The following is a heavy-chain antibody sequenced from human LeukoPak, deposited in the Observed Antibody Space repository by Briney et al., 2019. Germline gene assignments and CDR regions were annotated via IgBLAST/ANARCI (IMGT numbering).Heavy chain of an antibody. CDR1: GGSISSSSYY. D-gene: IGHD3-10*01. CDR3: ARLAGSYGSGSYYVDY. CDR2: IYYSGST. V-gene: IGHV4-39*01. J-gene: IGHJ4*02. Sequence: SETLSLTCTVSGGSISSSSYYWGWIRQPPGKGLGWIGSIYYSGSTYYNPSLKSRVTISVDTSKTQFSLKLSSVTAADTAVYYCARLAGSYGSGSYYVDYWGQGTLVTVSS.